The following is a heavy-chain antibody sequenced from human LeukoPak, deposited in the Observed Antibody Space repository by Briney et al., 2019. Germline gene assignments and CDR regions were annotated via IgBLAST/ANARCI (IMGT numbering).Heavy chain of an antibody. V-gene: IGHV3-7*01. CDR1: GFTFSTYW. CDR2: IKQDGSEK. J-gene: IGHJ3*02. D-gene: IGHD3-9*01. CDR3: ARGGYFDWRHGFNI. Sequence: GGSLRLSCAVSGFTFSTYWMSWVRQAPGKGLEWVANIKQDGSEKYYVDSVKGRFTISRDNAKNSLHLQMNSLRAEDTAVYYCARGGYFDWRHGFNIWGQGTTVTVSS.